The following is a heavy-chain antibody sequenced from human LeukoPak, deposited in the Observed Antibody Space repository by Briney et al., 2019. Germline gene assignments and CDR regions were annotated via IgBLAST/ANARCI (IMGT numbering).Heavy chain of an antibody. D-gene: IGHD3-22*01. CDR3: ARVRYSDSSVLTRKRSYYFDY. V-gene: IGHV4-4*07. Sequence: SETLSLTCTVSGGSMTNYYWTWIRQSPGKGLESIGHISTSGSTNYNPSLKSRVTMSVDTSKNQFSLKLSSVTAADTAVYYCARVRYSDSSVLTRKRSYYFDYWGQGTLVTVSS. J-gene: IGHJ4*02. CDR1: GGSMTNYY. CDR2: ISTSGST.